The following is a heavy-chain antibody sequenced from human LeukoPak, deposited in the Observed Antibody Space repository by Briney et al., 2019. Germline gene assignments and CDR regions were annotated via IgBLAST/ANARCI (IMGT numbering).Heavy chain of an antibody. CDR3: ARDLGGGYYYYMDV. CDR2: ISSSGST. D-gene: IGHD3-16*01. CDR1: GDSISSGDYY. V-gene: IGHV4-61*02. Sequence: SETLSLTCTVSGDSISSGDYYWSWIRQPAGKGLEWIGRISSSGSTYYNPSLKSRVTISVDTSKNQFSLKLSSVTAADTAVYYCARDLGGGYYYYMDVWGKGTTVTVSS. J-gene: IGHJ6*03.